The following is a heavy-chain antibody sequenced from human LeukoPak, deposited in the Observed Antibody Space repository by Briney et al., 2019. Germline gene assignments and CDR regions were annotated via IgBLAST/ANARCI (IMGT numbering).Heavy chain of an antibody. V-gene: IGHV4-61*02. J-gene: IGHJ4*02. CDR1: GGSISSGSYY. CDR2: IYTSGST. CDR3: ARENSYGDYIDY. Sequence: SQTLSLTSTVSGGSISSGSYYWSWIRQPAGKGLEWIGRIYTSGSTNYNPSLKSRVTISVDTSKNQFSLKLSSVTAADTAVYYCARENSYGDYIDYWGQGTLVTVSS. D-gene: IGHD4-17*01.